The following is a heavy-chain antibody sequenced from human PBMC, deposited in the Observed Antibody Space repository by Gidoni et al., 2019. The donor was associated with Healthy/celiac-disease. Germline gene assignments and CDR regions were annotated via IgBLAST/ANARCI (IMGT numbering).Heavy chain of an antibody. Sequence: EVQLVEYGGVVVQPGVYLRLYCAASGFTFDDYTMHWVRQAPGKGLEWVSLISWDGGSTYYADPVKGRFTISRDNSKNSLSLQMNSLRTEDTALYYCAKGGIEQLSMFDYWGQGTLVTVSS. CDR1: GFTFDDYT. CDR3: AKGGIEQLSMFDY. V-gene: IGHV3-43*01. D-gene: IGHD6-6*01. CDR2: ISWDGGST. J-gene: IGHJ4*02.